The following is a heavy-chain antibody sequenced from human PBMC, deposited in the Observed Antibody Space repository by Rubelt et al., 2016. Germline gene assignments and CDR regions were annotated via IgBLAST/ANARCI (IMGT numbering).Heavy chain of an antibody. CDR3: AKDKSIVVGASGHFDY. J-gene: IGHJ4*02. D-gene: IGHD1-26*01. CDR1: GFTFSNYS. V-gene: IGHV3-30*18. Sequence: QVQLVESGGGVVQPGRSLRLSCAASGFTFSNYSMHWVRQAPGKGLEWVAVISYDGSNKYYVDSVKGRFTVSRDNSKNTLYLQMKILRAEDTAVYYCAKDKSIVVGASGHFDYWGRGTLVTVSS. CDR2: ISYDGSNK.